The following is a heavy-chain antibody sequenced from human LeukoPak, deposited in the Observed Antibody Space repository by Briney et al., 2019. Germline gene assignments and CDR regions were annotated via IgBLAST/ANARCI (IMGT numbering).Heavy chain of an antibody. Sequence: PGGSLRLSCAVSGFTFNNAWMSWVRQAPGKGLEWVAVIWYDADNKDYADSVKGRFTISRDNSKNTLYLQMNSLRADDTALYYCVGDRKGGGSVAWGQGTLVTVSS. CDR3: VGDRKGGGSVA. CDR1: GFTFNNAW. J-gene: IGHJ5*02. D-gene: IGHD3-16*01. CDR2: IWYDADNK. V-gene: IGHV3-33*08.